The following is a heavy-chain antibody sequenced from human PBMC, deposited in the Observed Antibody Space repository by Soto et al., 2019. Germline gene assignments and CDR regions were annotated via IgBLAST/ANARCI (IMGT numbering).Heavy chain of an antibody. D-gene: IGHD2-21*02. Sequence: EVHLVESGGGLVQPGGSLRLSCAASGFTFSSYWMHWVRQVPGKGLVWVSRTNEDGTTINYADSVRGRFTISRDNAKNTLYLQMSSLRAEERAVYYCARDLPGRDDYWGHGTLVTVSA. CDR3: ARDLPGRDDY. V-gene: IGHV3-74*01. CDR1: GFTFSSYW. CDR2: TNEDGTTI. J-gene: IGHJ4*01.